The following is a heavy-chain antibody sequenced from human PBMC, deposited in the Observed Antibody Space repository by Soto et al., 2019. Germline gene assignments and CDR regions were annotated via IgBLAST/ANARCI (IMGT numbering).Heavy chain of an antibody. V-gene: IGHV3-48*01. CDR2: ISSSSSTI. J-gene: IGHJ4*02. CDR1: GFTFSSYS. CDR3: ARDGVYDFWSGYPNTFDY. D-gene: IGHD3-3*01. Sequence: PGGSLRLSCAASGFTFSSYSMNWVRQAPGKGLEWVSYISSSSSTIYYADSVKGRFTISRDNAKNSLYLQMNSLRAEDTAVYYCARDGVYDFWSGYPNTFDYWGQGTLVTVSS.